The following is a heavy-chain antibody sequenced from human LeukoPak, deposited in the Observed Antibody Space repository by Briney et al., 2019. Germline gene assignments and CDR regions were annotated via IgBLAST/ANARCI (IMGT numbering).Heavy chain of an antibody. J-gene: IGHJ4*02. CDR1: GFTFSSYA. V-gene: IGHV3-30-3*01. Sequence: PGGSLRLSCAASGFTFSSYAMHWVRQAPGKGLEWVAVISYDGSNKYYADSVKGRFTISRGNSKNTLYLQMNSLRAEDTAVYYCARDGGYDFWSGYFDYWGQGTLVTVSS. D-gene: IGHD3-3*01. CDR2: ISYDGSNK. CDR3: ARDGGYDFWSGYFDY.